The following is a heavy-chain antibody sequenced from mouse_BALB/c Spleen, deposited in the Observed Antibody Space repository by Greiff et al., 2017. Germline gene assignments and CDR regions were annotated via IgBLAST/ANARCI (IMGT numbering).Heavy chain of an antibody. D-gene: IGHD2-14*01. CDR3: ARYYRYDYAMDY. Sequence: EVKLVESGGGLVQPGGSRKLSCAASGFTFSSFGMHWVRQAPEKGLEWVAYISSGSSTIYYADTVKGRFTISRDNPKNTLFLQMTSLRSEDTAMYYCARYYRYDYAMDYWGQGTQSPSPQ. CDR1: GFTFSSFG. CDR2: ISSGSSTI. J-gene: IGHJ4*01. V-gene: IGHV5-17*02.